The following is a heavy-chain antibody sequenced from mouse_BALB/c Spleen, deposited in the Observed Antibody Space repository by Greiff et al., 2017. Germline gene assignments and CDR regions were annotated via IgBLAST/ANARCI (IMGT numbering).Heavy chain of an antibody. D-gene: IGHD1-1*01. Sequence: EVQLQQSGPELVKPGASVKIPCKASGYTFTDYNMDWVKQSHGKSLEWIGDINPNNGGTIYNQKFKGKATLTVDKSSSTAYMELRSLTSEDTAVYYCAIRRAYYYGSNFAWFAYWGQGTLVTVSA. CDR3: AIRRAYYYGSNFAWFAY. CDR1: GYTFTDYN. CDR2: INPNNGGT. V-gene: IGHV1-18*01. J-gene: IGHJ3*01.